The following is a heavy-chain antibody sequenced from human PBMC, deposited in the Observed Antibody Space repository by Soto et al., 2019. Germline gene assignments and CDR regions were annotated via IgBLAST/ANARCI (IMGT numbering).Heavy chain of an antibody. CDR2: IYYSGST. CDR1: GGSISIYY. J-gene: IGHJ4*02. Sequence: PSETLSLTCTVPGGSISIYYWSWIRQSPGKGLEWIGYIYYSGSTNYNPSLKSRVTISVDTSKNQFSLKLSSVTAADTAVYYCARSYGDYINFDYWGQGTLGTVSS. CDR3: ARSYGDYINFDY. D-gene: IGHD4-17*01. V-gene: IGHV4-59*01.